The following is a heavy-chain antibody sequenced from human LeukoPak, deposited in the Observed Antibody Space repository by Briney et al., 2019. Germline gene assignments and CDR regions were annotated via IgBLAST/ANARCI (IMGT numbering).Heavy chain of an antibody. Sequence: GGSLRLSCAASGFTFSSYAMSWVRQAPGKGLEWVSTISGSGGSTYFPDSVKGRFTISRDNSKNTLYLQMNSLRAEDTAVYYCASSRSFWSGYDNWGQGTLVTVSS. D-gene: IGHD3-3*01. V-gene: IGHV3-23*01. CDR1: GFTFSSYA. J-gene: IGHJ4*02. CDR3: ASSRSFWSGYDN. CDR2: ISGSGGST.